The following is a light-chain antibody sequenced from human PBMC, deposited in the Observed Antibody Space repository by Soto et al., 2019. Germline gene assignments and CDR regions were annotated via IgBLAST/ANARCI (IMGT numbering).Light chain of an antibody. J-gene: IGLJ1*01. CDR3: QSYASSLSGSNSV. Sequence: QSVLTQTPALSVDPAQRVSISCTGGISNIWAGNDVHSYQQLPGIVHTLVIYAKSNRPSAVPVSLSGSKSGTSASLAMTALQAEDEADYYCQSYASSLSGSNSVLGSGTKGTVL. CDR2: AKS. V-gene: IGLV1-40*01. CDR1: ISNIWAGND.